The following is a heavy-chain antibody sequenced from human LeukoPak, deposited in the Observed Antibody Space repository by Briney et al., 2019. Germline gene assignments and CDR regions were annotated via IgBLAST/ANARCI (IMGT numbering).Heavy chain of an antibody. Sequence: SETLSLTCSVPGGPISGYYWSWIRQPAGKELERIGRIFNSENTSYNPSLKSRITMSVDTSKNQFSLKLSSVTAADTAVYYCARGPVTARSNAFDIWGQGTMVTVSS. D-gene: IGHD6-6*01. CDR1: GGPISGYY. V-gene: IGHV4-4*07. J-gene: IGHJ3*02. CDR3: ARGPVTARSNAFDI. CDR2: IFNSENT.